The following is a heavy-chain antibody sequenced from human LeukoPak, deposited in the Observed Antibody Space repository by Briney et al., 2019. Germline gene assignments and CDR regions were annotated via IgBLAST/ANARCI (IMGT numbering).Heavy chain of an antibody. Sequence: SETLSLTCAVYGGSFSGYYWSWIRQPPGKGLEWIGSIYQSGSTYYNPSLKSRVTISVDTSKNQFSLKLSSVTAADTAVYYCARWSAAGTIIDYWGQGTLVTVSS. CDR1: GGSFSGYY. V-gene: IGHV4-34*01. D-gene: IGHD6-19*01. CDR2: IYQSGST. J-gene: IGHJ4*02. CDR3: ARWSAAGTIIDY.